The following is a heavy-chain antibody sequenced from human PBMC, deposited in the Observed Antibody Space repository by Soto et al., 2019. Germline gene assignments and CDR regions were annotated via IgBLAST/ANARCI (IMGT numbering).Heavy chain of an antibody. CDR1: GDTFTSNN. D-gene: IGHD3-16*01. V-gene: IGHV1-46*01. J-gene: IGHJ5*02. CDR3: ARSSGGVYGIIIEGTNWFAP. CDR2: TNPNGGST. Sequence: QVRLVQSGAEVKAPGASVKVSCKAPGDTFTSNNMHGWRQPPDHGLGGMGETNPNGGSTRFAQKFQGRVTMTRDTSTSTVYMELRGLTSEDTAVYYCARSSGGVYGIIIEGTNWFAPWGQGTLVTVSS.